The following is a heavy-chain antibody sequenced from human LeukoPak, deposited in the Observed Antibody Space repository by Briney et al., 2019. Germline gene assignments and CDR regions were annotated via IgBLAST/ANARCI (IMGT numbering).Heavy chain of an antibody. J-gene: IGHJ4*02. Sequence: SETLSLTCTVSGGSISSGGYYWSWIRQHPGKGLEWIGYIYYSGSTYYNPSLKSRVTISVDTSKNQFSLKLSSVTAADAAVYYCARGSVTPAVGDYWGQGTLVTVSS. CDR2: IYYSGST. D-gene: IGHD4-23*01. V-gene: IGHV4-31*03. CDR1: GGSISSGGYY. CDR3: ARGSVTPAVGDY.